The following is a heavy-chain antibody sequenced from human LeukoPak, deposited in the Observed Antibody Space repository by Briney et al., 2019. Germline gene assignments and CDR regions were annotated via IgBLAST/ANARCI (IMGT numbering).Heavy chain of an antibody. CDR1: GFTFSSYA. Sequence: GGSLRLSCAASGFTFSSYAMSWVRQAPGEGLEWVSAISGSGGSTYYADSVKGRFTISRDNSKNTLYLQMNSLRAEDTAVYYCAAEVPAAITYGMDVWGQGTTVTVSS. V-gene: IGHV3-23*01. CDR2: ISGSGGST. CDR3: AAEVPAAITYGMDV. J-gene: IGHJ6*02. D-gene: IGHD2-2*01.